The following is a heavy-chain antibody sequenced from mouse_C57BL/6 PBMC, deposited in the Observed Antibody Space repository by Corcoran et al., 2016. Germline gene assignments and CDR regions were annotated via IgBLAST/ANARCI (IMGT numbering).Heavy chain of an antibody. CDR2: INTYSGVP. CDR1: GYTFTTYG. J-gene: IGHJ4*01. Sequence: QIQLVQSGPELKKPGETVKISCKASGYTFTTYGMSWVKQAPGKGLKWTGWINTYSGVPTYADDFKGRFAFSLETSASTAYLQINNLKNEDTATYFCARPAQATLDYWGQGTSVTVSS. V-gene: IGHV9-3*01. CDR3: ARPAQATLDY. D-gene: IGHD3-2*02.